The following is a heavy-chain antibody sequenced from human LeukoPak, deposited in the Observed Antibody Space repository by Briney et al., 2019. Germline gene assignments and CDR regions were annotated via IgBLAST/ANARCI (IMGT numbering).Heavy chain of an antibody. Sequence: PSETLSLTCTVSGGSISSGDHYWSWIRQPPGKGLEWIGYIYYSGTTHYNPSLMSRVTISVDTSKNQFSLKLSSVTAADTAVYYCARVTMQHYFDYWGQGTLVTVSS. CDR3: ARVTMQHYFDY. V-gene: IGHV4-30-4*01. J-gene: IGHJ4*02. D-gene: IGHD2-2*01. CDR2: IYYSGTT. CDR1: GGSISSGDHY.